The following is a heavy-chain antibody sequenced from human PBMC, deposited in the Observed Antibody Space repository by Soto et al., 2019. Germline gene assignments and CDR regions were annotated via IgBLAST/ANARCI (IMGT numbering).Heavy chain of an antibody. CDR3: AADFYGSGSYYNGS. CDR2: ISAYNGNT. CDR1: GYTFTSYG. D-gene: IGHD3-10*01. J-gene: IGHJ5*02. V-gene: IGHV1-18*01. Sequence: GASVKVSCKASGYTFTSYGISWVRQAPGQGLEWMGWISAYNGNTNYAQKLQGRVTMTTDTSTSTAYMELSSLRSEDTAVYYCAADFYGSGSYYNGSWGQGTLVTVSS.